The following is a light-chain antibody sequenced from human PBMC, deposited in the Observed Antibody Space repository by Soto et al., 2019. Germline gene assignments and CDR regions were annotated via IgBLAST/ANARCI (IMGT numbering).Light chain of an antibody. CDR3: QQFSSYPLT. CDR1: QTVRNNY. J-gene: IGKJ4*01. Sequence: EFVLTQSPGTLSFCPGEIANLSWSASQTVRNNYLAWYQQKPGQAPRLLIYDASSRATGIPDRFSGGGSGTDFTLTISRLEPEDFAVYYCQQFSSYPLTFGGGTKVDIK. CDR2: DAS. V-gene: IGKV3-20*01.